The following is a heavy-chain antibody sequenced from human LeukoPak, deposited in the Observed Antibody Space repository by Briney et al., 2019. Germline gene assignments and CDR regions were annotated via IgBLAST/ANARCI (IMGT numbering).Heavy chain of an antibody. Sequence: SETLSLTCAVYGGSFSDYYWSWIRQPPGKGLEWIGEINHSGSTNYNPSLKSRVTISVDKSKNQFSLKLSSVTAADTAVYYCARAFFHYDSSGYGYYFDYWGQGTLVTVSS. CDR2: INHSGST. V-gene: IGHV4-34*01. D-gene: IGHD3-22*01. CDR1: GGSFSDYY. CDR3: ARAFFHYDSSGYGYYFDY. J-gene: IGHJ4*02.